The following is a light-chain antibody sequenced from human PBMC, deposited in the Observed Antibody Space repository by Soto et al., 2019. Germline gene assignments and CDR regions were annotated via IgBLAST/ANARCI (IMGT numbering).Light chain of an antibody. CDR2: DAS. CDR1: QSISSRF. CDR3: QQHSNWPRT. Sequence: IVLTQSPGILSLSPGERASLSCGASQSISSRFLAWYQQKPGQAPRLLIYDASNRATGIPARFSGSGSGTDGTITISSLQPEDGAVYYCQQHSNWPRTFGQGTKVDIK. J-gene: IGKJ1*01. V-gene: IGKV3-11*01.